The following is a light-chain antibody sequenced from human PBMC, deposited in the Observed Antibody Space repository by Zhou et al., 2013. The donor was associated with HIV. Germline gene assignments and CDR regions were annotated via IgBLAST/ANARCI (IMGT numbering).Light chain of an antibody. CDR2: ATS. Sequence: DIQMTQSPSYVSASVGDRVNITCRASQGINLWLDWYQQKPGQAPKLLIYATSSLQPGVPSRFSGSGSGTDFTLIITSLQPEDYATYYCQQSDSFPLTFGGDQVEI. J-gene: IGKJ4*01. CDR3: QQSDSFPLT. V-gene: IGKV1-12*01. CDR1: QGINLW.